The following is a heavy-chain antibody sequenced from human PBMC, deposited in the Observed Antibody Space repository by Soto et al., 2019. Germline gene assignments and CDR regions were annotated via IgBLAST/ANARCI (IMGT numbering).Heavy chain of an antibody. J-gene: IGHJ6*02. CDR1: GFTFSSYG. CDR2: ISYDGSNK. V-gene: IGHV3-30*18. Sequence: GGSLRLSCAASGFTFSSYGMHWVRQAPGKGLEWVAVISYDGSNKYYADSVKGRFTISRDNSKNTLYLQMNSLRAEDTAVYYCAKDLGYSGRYFLLLGGMDVWGQGTTVTVSS. D-gene: IGHD1-26*01. CDR3: AKDLGYSGRYFLLLGGMDV.